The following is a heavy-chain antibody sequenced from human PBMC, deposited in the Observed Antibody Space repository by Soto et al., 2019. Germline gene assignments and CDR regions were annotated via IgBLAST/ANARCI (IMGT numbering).Heavy chain of an antibody. D-gene: IGHD2-21*02. Sequence: EVQLVESGGGLVKPGESLRLSCAASGFTFSSHTMNWVRQAPGKGLEWVSSISSSSSYIYYADSVKGRFTISRDNAKNSLYLQMNSLRAEDTAVYYCARDQVKAQIVVVTGDCWGQGTLVTVSS. V-gene: IGHV3-21*01. CDR2: ISSSSSYI. CDR3: ARDQVKAQIVVVTGDC. J-gene: IGHJ4*02. CDR1: GFTFSSHT.